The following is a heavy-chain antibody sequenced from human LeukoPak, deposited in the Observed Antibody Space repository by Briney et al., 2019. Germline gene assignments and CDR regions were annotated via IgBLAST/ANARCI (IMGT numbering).Heavy chain of an antibody. Sequence: GGSLRLSCVVSGFTFSSYAMSWVRQAPGKGLEWVANIKQDGSEKYYVDSVKGRFTISRDNAKNSLYLQMNSLRAEDTAVYYCARGSALRYCSSTSCLPLNPFDYWGQGTLVTVSS. CDR2: IKQDGSEK. V-gene: IGHV3-7*01. CDR3: ARGSALRYCSSTSCLPLNPFDY. J-gene: IGHJ4*02. CDR1: GFTFSSYA. D-gene: IGHD2-2*01.